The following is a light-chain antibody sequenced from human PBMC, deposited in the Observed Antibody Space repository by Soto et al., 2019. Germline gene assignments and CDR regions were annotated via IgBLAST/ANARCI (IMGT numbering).Light chain of an antibody. Sequence: QSALTQPASVSGSPGQSITISCTGTSSDIGGYNYVSWYQQHPGKAPKLMIYEVVNRPSGLSYRFSGSKSGNTASLTISGLQAEDEADYYCSLYTSSSTVVFGGGTKLSVL. J-gene: IGLJ2*01. CDR1: SSDIGGYNY. V-gene: IGLV2-14*01. CDR3: SLYTSSSTVV. CDR2: EVV.